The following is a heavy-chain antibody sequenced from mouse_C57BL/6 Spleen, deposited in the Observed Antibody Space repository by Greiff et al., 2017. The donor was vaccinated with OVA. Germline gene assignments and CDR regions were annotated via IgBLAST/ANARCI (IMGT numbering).Heavy chain of an antibody. V-gene: IGHV1-81*01. CDR1: GYTFTSYG. D-gene: IGHD1-1*01. J-gene: IGHJ2*01. Sequence: VQLQQSGAELARPGASVKLSCKASGYTFTSYGISWVKQRTGQGLEWIGEIYPRSGNTYYNEKFKGKATLTADKSSSTAYMELRSLTSEDAAVYVCARSGITTVVAPLDYWGQGTTLTVSS. CDR3: ARSGITTVVAPLDY. CDR2: IYPRSGNT.